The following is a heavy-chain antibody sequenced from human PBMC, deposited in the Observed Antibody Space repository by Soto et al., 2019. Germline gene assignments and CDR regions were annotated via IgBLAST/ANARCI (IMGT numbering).Heavy chain of an antibody. CDR3: ERIGYSYGPDDFVEPESYYYGMDV. V-gene: IGHV3-23*01. CDR1: GFTFSNYA. D-gene: IGHD5-18*01. J-gene: IGHJ6*02. CDR2: ISGSGDNT. Sequence: GGSLRLSCAASGFTFSNYAVTWVRQAPGKGLEWVSAISGSGDNTYYADPVKGRFTISRDNAKNSLYLQMTRLRAEETDVYYCERIGYSYGPDDFVEPESYYYGMDVWCHAITVNVS.